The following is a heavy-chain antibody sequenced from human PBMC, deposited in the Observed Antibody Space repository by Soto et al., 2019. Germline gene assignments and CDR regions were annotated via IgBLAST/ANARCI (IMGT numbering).Heavy chain of an antibody. CDR3: ARVKLWELLDDGMDV. J-gene: IGHJ6*02. D-gene: IGHD1-26*01. V-gene: IGHV3-33*08. CDR1: GFTFSTHG. Sequence: GGSLRLSCAASGFTFSTHGMSWVRQAPGKGLEWVAVIWYDGSNKYYADSVKGRFTISRDNSKNTLYLQMNSLRAEDTAVYYCARVKLWELLDDGMDVWGQGTTVTVSS. CDR2: IWYDGSNK.